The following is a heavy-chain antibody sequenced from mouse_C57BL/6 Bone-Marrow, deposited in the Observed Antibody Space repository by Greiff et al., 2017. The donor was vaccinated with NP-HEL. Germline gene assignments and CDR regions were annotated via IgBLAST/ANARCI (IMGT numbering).Heavy chain of an antibody. Sequence: VQLQQSGAELVRPGPSVKVSCKASGYAFTNYLIEWVKQRPGQGLEWIGVINPGSGGTNYNEKFKGKATLTADKSSSTAYMQRSGLTSEDSAVYFCARELHCYGRAGLAYWGQGTLVTVSS. D-gene: IGHD1-1*01. CDR1: GYAFTNYL. J-gene: IGHJ3*01. CDR2: INPGSGGT. V-gene: IGHV1-54*01. CDR3: ARELHCYGRAGLAY.